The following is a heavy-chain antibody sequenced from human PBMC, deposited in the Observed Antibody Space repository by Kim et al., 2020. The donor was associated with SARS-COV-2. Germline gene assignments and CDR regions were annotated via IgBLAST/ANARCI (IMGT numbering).Heavy chain of an antibody. D-gene: IGHD3-10*01. Sequence: GGSLRLSCAASGFTFNTYTMDWVRQAPGKGLEWVSSITVSSTHIYYADSVKGLFTISRDNARNSVYLQMNSLRVDDTAVYYCARGWFGQVGDYWGQGTRVTVSS. CDR3: ARGWFGQVGDY. J-gene: IGHJ4*02. V-gene: IGHV3-21*01. CDR2: ITVSSTHI. CDR1: GFTFNTYT.